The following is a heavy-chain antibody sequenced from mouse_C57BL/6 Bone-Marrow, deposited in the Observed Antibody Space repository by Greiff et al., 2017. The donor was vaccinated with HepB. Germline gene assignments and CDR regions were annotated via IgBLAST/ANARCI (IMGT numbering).Heavy chain of an antibody. CDR1: GYTFTSYW. Sequence: QVQLKQPGAELVKPGASVKLSCKASGYTFTSYWMHWVKQRPGQGLEWIGMIHPNSGSTNYNEKFKSKATMTVDKSSSAAYLQLSSLTSEDSAVYYCARYYSNSLPYWGQGTLVTVSA. CDR3: ARYYSNSLPY. D-gene: IGHD2-5*01. CDR2: IHPNSGST. V-gene: IGHV1-64*01. J-gene: IGHJ3*01.